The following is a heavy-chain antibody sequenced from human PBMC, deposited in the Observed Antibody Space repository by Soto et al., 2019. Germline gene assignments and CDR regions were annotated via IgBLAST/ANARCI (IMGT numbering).Heavy chain of an antibody. CDR1: GYTFTSYG. CDR3: ARDRCSSTSCYRPRAFDI. J-gene: IGHJ3*02. V-gene: IGHV1-18*01. CDR2: ISAYNGNT. Sequence: ASVKVSCKASGYTFTSYGISWVRQAPGQGLEWMGWISAYNGNTNYAQKLQGRVTMTTDTSTSTAYMELRSLRSDDTAVYYCARDRCSSTSCYRPRAFDIWGQGTMVT. D-gene: IGHD2-2*01.